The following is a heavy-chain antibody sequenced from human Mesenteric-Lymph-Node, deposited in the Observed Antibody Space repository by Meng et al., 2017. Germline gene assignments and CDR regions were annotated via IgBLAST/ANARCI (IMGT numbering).Heavy chain of an antibody. CDR3: AKDEPNYGDHGPIGYFDL. CDR1: GFTFSSYA. D-gene: IGHD4-17*01. CDR2: ISGSGGST. J-gene: IGHJ2*01. Sequence: GESLKISCAASGFTFSSYAMSWVRQAPGKGLEWVSAISGSGGSTYYADSVKGRFTISRDNSKNTLYLQMNSLRAEDTAVYYCAKDEPNYGDHGPIGYFDLWGRGTLVTVSS. V-gene: IGHV3-23*01.